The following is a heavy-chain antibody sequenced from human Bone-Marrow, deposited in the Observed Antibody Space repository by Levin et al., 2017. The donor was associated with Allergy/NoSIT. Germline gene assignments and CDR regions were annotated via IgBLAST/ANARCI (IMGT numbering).Heavy chain of an antibody. CDR1: GFTFNKFG. Sequence: HAGGSLRLSCAASGFTFNKFGMHWVRQAPGKGLEWVAIISDDGTKKRYADSVKGRFSISRDNSKNTLSLQLNSLRDEDTAMYFCAMATPLAHWGRGTLLIVSS. CDR3: AMATPLAH. V-gene: IGHV3-30*03. CDR2: ISDDGTKK. J-gene: IGHJ4*02.